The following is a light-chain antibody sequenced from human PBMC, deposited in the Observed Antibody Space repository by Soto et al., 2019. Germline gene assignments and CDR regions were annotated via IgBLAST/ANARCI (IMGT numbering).Light chain of an antibody. J-gene: IGKJ1*01. CDR2: AAS. CDR3: QHYNSYSEA. Sequence: DIQMTQSPSSVSASVGDTVTITCRASQDISSWVAWYQQKPGKAPKLLISAASSLQSGVPTRFSGSGSGTDFTLIISGLQPEDFATYYCQHYNSYSEAFGHGTKVELK. V-gene: IGKV1D-16*01. CDR1: QDISSW.